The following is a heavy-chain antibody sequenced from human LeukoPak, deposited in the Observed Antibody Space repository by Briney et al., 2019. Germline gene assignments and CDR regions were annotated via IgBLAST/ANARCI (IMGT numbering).Heavy chain of an antibody. CDR1: XXXXYS. CDR3: ARRSGSYYAFDY. J-gene: IGHJ4*02. D-gene: IGHD3-10*01. Sequence: XXXXYSXNXVRQAPGKXLEWXXFISSNSSNIYYADSVKGRFTISRDNAKNSLYLQMNSLRAEDTAVYYCARRSGSYYAFDYWGQGTLVTVSS. CDR2: ISSNSSNI. V-gene: IGHV3-21*01.